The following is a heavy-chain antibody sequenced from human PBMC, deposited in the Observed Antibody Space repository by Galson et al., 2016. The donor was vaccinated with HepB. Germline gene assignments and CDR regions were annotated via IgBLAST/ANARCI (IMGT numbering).Heavy chain of an antibody. Sequence: SLRLSCAGSGSPFSASPIHWVRQAPGRGLEWIGRVGLKSDNFATAYAASVKGNFMLSRDDSKNTAFLQMDSLKTDDTAVYYCTRRSCADSFCGMDAWGQGTTVTVSS. J-gene: IGHJ6*02. D-gene: IGHD3-3*01. CDR1: GSPFSASP. CDR2: VGLKSDNFAT. CDR3: TRRSCADSFCGMDA. V-gene: IGHV3-73*01.